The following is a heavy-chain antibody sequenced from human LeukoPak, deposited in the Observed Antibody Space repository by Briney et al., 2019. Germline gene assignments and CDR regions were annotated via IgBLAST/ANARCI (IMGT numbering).Heavy chain of an antibody. V-gene: IGHV3-23*01. CDR1: GFTFTNYA. CDR2: ITGSGGTT. D-gene: IGHD6-13*01. CDR3: AKGPIAAISYFDY. Sequence: GGSLRLSCAASGFTFTNYAMSWVRQAPGKGLEWVSSITGSGGTTYYADSVKGRFTISRDNSQNTLYLQMNSLRAEDTAVYYCAKGPIAAISYFDYWGQGTLVTVSS. J-gene: IGHJ4*02.